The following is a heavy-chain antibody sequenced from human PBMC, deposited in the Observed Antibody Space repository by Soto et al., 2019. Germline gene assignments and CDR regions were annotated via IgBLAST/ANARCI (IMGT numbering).Heavy chain of an antibody. CDR2: IYYSGST. Sequence: PSETLSLTCTVSGGSISSYYWTWIRKPPGKGLEWIGYIYYSGSTNYDPSLKSRVTISVDTSKNQFSLKLSSVTAADTAVYYCARRDIVVVPAARGGAFDIWGQGTMVTVSS. CDR1: GGSISSYY. D-gene: IGHD2-2*01. J-gene: IGHJ3*02. CDR3: ARRDIVVVPAARGGAFDI. V-gene: IGHV4-59*08.